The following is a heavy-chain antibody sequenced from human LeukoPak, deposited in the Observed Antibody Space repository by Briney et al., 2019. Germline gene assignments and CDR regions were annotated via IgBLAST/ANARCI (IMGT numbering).Heavy chain of an antibody. CDR2: ISSSGSTI. D-gene: IGHD6-19*01. CDR3: ARSPTDSGWYYFDY. V-gene: IGHV3-48*03. J-gene: IGHJ4*02. Sequence: GGSLRLSCVVSGFSFNSYEMNWVRQAPGKGLEWVSYISSSGSTIYYADSVKGRFTISRDNAKNSLYLQMNSLRAEDTAVYYCARSPTDSGWYYFDYWGQGTLVTVSS. CDR1: GFSFNSYE.